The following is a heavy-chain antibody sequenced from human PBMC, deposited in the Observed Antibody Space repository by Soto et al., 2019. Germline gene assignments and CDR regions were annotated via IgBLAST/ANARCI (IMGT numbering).Heavy chain of an antibody. J-gene: IGHJ4*02. D-gene: IGHD3-10*01. Sequence: EVQLLESGGGLVQPGGSLRLSCAASGFTFSSYAMSWVRQAPGKGLEWVSAISGSGGSTYYADSVKGRFTISRDNSKNTLYLQMNSLRGDDTAVYYFATPMAWASGGFAYWGQGTLVTVSS. V-gene: IGHV3-23*01. CDR1: GFTFSSYA. CDR2: ISGSGGST. CDR3: ATPMAWASGGFAY.